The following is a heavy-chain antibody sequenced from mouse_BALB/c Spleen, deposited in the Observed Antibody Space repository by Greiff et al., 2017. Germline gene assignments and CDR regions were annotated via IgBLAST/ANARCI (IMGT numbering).Heavy chain of an antibody. D-gene: IGHD2-3*01. CDR2: ILPGSGST. CDR1: GYTFSSYW. CDR3: ARKGLLSYWYFDV. J-gene: IGHJ1*01. V-gene: IGHV1-9*01. Sequence: QVQLQQSGAELMKPGASVKISCKATGYTFSSYWIEWVKQRPGHGLEWIGEILPGSGSTNYNEKFKGKATFTADTSSNTAYMQLSSLTSEDSAVYYCARKGLLSYWYFDVWGAGTTVTVSS.